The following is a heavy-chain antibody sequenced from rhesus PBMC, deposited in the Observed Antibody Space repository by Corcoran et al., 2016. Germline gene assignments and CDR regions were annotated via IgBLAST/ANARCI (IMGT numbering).Heavy chain of an antibody. J-gene: IGHJ3*01. CDR2: ISGSGGST. V-gene: IGHV4-173*01. D-gene: IGHD3-3*01. CDR1: GGSISSNY. Sequence: QLQLQESGPGLVKPSETLSLTCAVSGGSISSNYWSWIRQPPGKGLAWIGRISGSGGSTDYNPSLKSRVTISTDTSKNQFSLKLSSVTAADTAVYYCARDYYNIWTGYYNAFDFWGQGLRVTVSS. CDR3: ARDYYNIWTGYYNAFDF.